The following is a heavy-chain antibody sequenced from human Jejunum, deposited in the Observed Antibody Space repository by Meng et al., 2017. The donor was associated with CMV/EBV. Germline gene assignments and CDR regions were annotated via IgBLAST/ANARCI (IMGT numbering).Heavy chain of an antibody. V-gene: IGHV3-72*01. D-gene: IGHD1-26*01. CDR2: SRDKGHSYTT. CDR1: GFIVSYYY. Sequence: SGFIVSYYYVDWVRPAPGKGLEWVGRSRDKGHSYTTEYAVSMKGRVTISRDDSENSVHLQMNSLKIEDTAVYYCTRGWTSGTENWFDPWGQGTLVTVSS. J-gene: IGHJ5*02. CDR3: TRGWTSGTENWFDP.